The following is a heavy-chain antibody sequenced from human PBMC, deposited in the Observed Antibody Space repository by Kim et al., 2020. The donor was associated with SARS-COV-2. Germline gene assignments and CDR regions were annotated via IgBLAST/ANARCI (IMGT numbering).Heavy chain of an antibody. V-gene: IGHV4-59*01. CDR2: IYYSGST. CDR3: AREDSLKGWFDP. CDR1: GGSISSYY. J-gene: IGHJ5*02. Sequence: SETLSLTCTVSGGSISSYYWSWIRQPPGKGLEWIGYIYYSGSTNYNPSLKSRVTISVDTSKNQFSLKLSSVTAADTAVYYCAREDSLKGWFDPWGQGTLVTVSS.